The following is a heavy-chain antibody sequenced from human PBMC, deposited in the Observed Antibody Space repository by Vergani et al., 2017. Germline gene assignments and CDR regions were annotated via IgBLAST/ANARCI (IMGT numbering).Heavy chain of an antibody. D-gene: IGHD2-21*02. CDR2: ISYDGSNK. CDR3: AKDLEYGVVTAIASFDY. CDR1: GFTFSSYS. Sequence: VQLVESGGGLVKPGGSLRLSCAASGFTFSSYSMNWVRQAPGKGLEWVAVISYDGSNKYYADSVKGRFTISRDNSKNTLYLQMNSLRAEDTAVYYCAKDLEYGVVTAIASFDYWGQGTLVTVSS. V-gene: IGHV3-30*18. J-gene: IGHJ4*02.